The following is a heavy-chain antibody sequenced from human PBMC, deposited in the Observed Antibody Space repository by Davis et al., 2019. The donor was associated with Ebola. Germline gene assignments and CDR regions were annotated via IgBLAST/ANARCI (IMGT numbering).Heavy chain of an antibody. J-gene: IGHJ6*02. CDR1: GYSFDDYG. CDR3: ATGSYCTNGVCYSRGGMDV. Sequence: AASVKVSCKASGYSFDDYGITWMRQAPGQGLEWMGWMNPNSGNTGYAQKFQGRVTMTRNTSISTAYMELSSLRSEDTAVYYCATGSYCTNGVCYSRGGMDVWGQGTTVTVSS. V-gene: IGHV1-8*01. D-gene: IGHD2-8*01. CDR2: MNPNSGNT.